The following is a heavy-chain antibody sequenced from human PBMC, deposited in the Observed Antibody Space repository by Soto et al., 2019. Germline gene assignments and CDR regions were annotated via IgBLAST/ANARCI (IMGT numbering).Heavy chain of an antibody. Sequence: EVQLVESGGGLVQPGRSLRLSCAASGFTFDDYAMHWVRQAPGKGLEWVSGISWNSGSIGYADSVKGRFTISRDNAKNSLYLQMNSLRAEDTALYYCAKEISRVFDYFDYWGQGTLVTVSS. CDR3: AKEISRVFDYFDY. CDR1: GFTFDDYA. CDR2: ISWNSGSI. V-gene: IGHV3-9*01. D-gene: IGHD3-3*02. J-gene: IGHJ4*02.